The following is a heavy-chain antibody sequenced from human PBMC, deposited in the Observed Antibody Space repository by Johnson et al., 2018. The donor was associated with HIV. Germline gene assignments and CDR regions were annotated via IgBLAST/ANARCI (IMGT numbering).Heavy chain of an antibody. V-gene: IGHV3-30-3*01. CDR1: GFTFSSYA. CDR3: AKGLGRAAAGTRNAFDI. Sequence: QVQLVESGGGLVKPGRSLRLSCAASGFTFSSYAMHWVRQAPGKGLEWVAVISYDGSNKYYADSVKGRFTISRDNSKNALYLQMNSLRAEDTAVYYCAKGLGRAAAGTRNAFDIWGQGTMVTVSS. D-gene: IGHD6-13*01. J-gene: IGHJ3*02. CDR2: ISYDGSNK.